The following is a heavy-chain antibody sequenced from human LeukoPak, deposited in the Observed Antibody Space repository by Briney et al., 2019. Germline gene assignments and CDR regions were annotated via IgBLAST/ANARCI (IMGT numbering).Heavy chain of an antibody. Sequence: PGGTLRLSCAASGFTFSNFGMAWVRQAPGKGLEWVSAIDASGRNTHYAGSVKGRFSISRDNSKNTLILQMNSLRAEDTAVYYCAKDPLVITMIVHPHNPDDAFDIWGQGTMVTASS. CDR3: AKDPLVITMIVHPHNPDDAFDI. J-gene: IGHJ3*02. V-gene: IGHV3-23*01. CDR1: GFTFSNFG. D-gene: IGHD3-22*01. CDR2: IDASGRNT.